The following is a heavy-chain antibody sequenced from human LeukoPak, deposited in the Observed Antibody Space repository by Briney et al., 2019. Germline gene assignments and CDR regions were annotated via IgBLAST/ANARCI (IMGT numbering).Heavy chain of an antibody. J-gene: IGHJ6*03. CDR3: TTWRGTMVRGVIPPYYYYYYMDV. V-gene: IGHV3-15*01. Sequence: GGSLRLSCAASGFTFSNAWMSWVRQAPGKGLEWVGRIKSKTDGGTTDYAAPVKGRLTISRDDSKNTLYLQMNSLKTEDTAVYYCTTWRGTMVRGVIPPYYYYYYMDVWGKGTTVTVSS. CDR2: IKSKTDGGTT. CDR1: GFTFSNAW. D-gene: IGHD3-10*01.